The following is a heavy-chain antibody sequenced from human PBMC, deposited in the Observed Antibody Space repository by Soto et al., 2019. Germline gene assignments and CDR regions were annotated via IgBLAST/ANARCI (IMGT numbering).Heavy chain of an antibody. CDR3: AKYPTSVATHSY. J-gene: IGHJ4*02. CDR2: ISYDGSNK. D-gene: IGHD5-12*01. CDR1: GFTFSRYM. V-gene: IGHV3-30*18. Sequence: GGSLRLSCAASGFTFSRYMMNWVRQAPGKGLEWVAVISYDGSNKYYADSVKGRFTISRDNSKNTLYLQMNSLRAEDTAVYYCAKYPTSVATHSYWGQGTLVTVSS.